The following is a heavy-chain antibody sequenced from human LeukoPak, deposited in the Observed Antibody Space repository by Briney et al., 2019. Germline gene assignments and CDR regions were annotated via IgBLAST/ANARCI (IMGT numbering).Heavy chain of an antibody. D-gene: IGHD3-10*01. Sequence: PSETLSLTCTVSGVSISSSSYYWGWIRQPPGKGLEWIGNIYYSGSTYYNPSLKSRLTISVDTSKNQFSLKLSSVTAADTAVYYCARHARVLYGSGQINWFDPWGQGTLVTVSS. CDR3: ARHARVLYGSGQINWFDP. J-gene: IGHJ5*02. V-gene: IGHV4-39*01. CDR2: IYYSGST. CDR1: GVSISSSSYY.